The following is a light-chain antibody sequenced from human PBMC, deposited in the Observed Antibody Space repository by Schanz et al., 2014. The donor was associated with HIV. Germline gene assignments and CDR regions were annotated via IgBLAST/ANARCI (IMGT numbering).Light chain of an antibody. CDR2: LNSDGSH. CDR1: SGHRTYA. Sequence: QLVLTQSPSASASLGASVKLTCTLDSGHRTYAIAWHQQQPEKGPRYLMNLNSDGSHSKGDGIPDRFSGSSSGAERYLTISSLQSDDEADYYCQTWATGIVVFGGGTKLTV. V-gene: IGLV4-69*02. CDR3: QTWATGIVV. J-gene: IGLJ2*01.